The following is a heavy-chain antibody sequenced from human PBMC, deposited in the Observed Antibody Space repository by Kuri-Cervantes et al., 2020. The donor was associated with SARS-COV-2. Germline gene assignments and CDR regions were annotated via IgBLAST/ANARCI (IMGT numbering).Heavy chain of an antibody. D-gene: IGHD2-21*01. J-gene: IGHJ4*02. V-gene: IGHV3-30*18. CDR3: AKDRVGVHDF. Sequence: GESLQISCAASGFNFSRTDMHWVRQAPGKGLEWVAFISYDGKNKKCIASGKGRFTISRDNSQNTLYLQMKSLTSEDTAIYYCAKDRVGVHDFWGQGTLVTVSS. CDR2: ISYDGKNK. CDR1: GFNFSRTD.